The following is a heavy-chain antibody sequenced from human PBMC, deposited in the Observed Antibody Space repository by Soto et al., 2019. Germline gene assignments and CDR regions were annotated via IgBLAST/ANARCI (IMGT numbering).Heavy chain of an antibody. CDR2: MNVDTGGT. D-gene: IGHD5-18*01. Sequence: ASVKVSCKASGYRFTTFYIHWVRQAPGQGLEWMGRMNVDTGGTAYAQKFQGRVTMTRDTSISTAYMEVTNVKSDDTAIYYCARDGNFVLSGSSFGFDFWGQGTRVTVSS. J-gene: IGHJ4*02. CDR3: ARDGNFVLSGSSFGFDF. V-gene: IGHV1-2*06. CDR1: GYRFTTFY.